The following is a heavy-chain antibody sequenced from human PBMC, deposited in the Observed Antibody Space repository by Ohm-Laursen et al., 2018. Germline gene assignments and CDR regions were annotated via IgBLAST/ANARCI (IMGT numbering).Heavy chain of an antibody. CDR3: ARDSSRRAREGGMDV. J-gene: IGHJ6*02. V-gene: IGHV3-21*01. CDR2: ISETGSHI. D-gene: IGHD6-6*01. CDR1: GFTLSSYD. Sequence: SLRLSCSASGFTLSSYDMNWVRQAPGKGLAWISYISETGSHIYDADSMRGRFTVARDNAKNLLYLQLNSLRVEDTAVYYFARDSSRRAREGGMDVWGQGTMVTVSS.